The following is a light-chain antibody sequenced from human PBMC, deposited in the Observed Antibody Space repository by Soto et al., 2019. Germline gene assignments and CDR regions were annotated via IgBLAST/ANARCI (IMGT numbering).Light chain of an antibody. CDR3: GTWDSSLSAGPYV. Sequence: QSALTQPPSVSAAPGQKVTISCSGSSSNIGNNYVSWYQQLPGTAPKLLIYENNKRPSGIPDRFSGSKSGTSATLGITGLQTGDEADYYCGTWDSSLSAGPYVFGPGTKVTVL. CDR1: SSNIGNNY. CDR2: ENN. V-gene: IGLV1-51*02. J-gene: IGLJ1*01.